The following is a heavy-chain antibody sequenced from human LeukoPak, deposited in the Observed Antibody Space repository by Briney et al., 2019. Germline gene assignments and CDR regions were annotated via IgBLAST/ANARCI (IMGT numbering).Heavy chain of an antibody. CDR1: GFTVSSNY. D-gene: IGHD3-10*01. V-gene: IGHV3-66*01. CDR3: ARDRRSITMVRGVIYYYYYMDV. CDR2: IYSGGGT. J-gene: IGHJ6*03. Sequence: PGGSLRLSCAASGFTVSSNYMSWVRQAPGKGLEFVSVIYSGGGTYYADSVKGRFTISRDNSKNTLYLQMNSLRAEDTAVYYCARDRRSITMVRGVIYYYYYMDVWGKGTTVTISS.